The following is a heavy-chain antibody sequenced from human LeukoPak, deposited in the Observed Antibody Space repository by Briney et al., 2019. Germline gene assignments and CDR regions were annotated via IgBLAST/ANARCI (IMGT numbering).Heavy chain of an antibody. J-gene: IGHJ4*02. CDR1: GFPFRSYS. D-gene: IGHD1-7*01. V-gene: IGHV3-21*01. CDR2: ISTTSTYV. CDR3: ARDTYNWNYGYDY. Sequence: GGSLRLSYAASGFPFRSYSMNWVRQAPGKGLEWVSSISTTSTYVYCVDSVKGRFTISRDNAKNSLYLQMNSLRAEDTAVYYCARDTYNWNYGYDYWGQGTLVTVSS.